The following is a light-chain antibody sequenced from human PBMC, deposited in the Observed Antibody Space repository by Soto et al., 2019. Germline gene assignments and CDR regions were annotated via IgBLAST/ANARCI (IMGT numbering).Light chain of an antibody. Sequence: EIVMTQSPATLSVSPRERVTLSCRASQSVSSNLAWYQQKPGQVPRVLIYGASTRAISIPDRFSGSGSGTEFTLTISSLQSEDYAVYYWQPYNNLWGFRGGNKLEIK. CDR3: QPYNNLWG. CDR2: GAS. CDR1: QSVSSN. J-gene: IGKJ4*01. V-gene: IGKV3-15*01.